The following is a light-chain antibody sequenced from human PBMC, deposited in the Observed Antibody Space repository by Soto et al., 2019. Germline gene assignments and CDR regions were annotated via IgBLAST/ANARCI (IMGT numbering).Light chain of an antibody. CDR3: QHYNDWPPAFT. J-gene: IGKJ3*01. V-gene: IGKV3-15*01. CDR1: QSLSRN. Sequence: EILMTQSPATLSVSPGERATLSCRASQSLSRNLAWYQQKPGQASRLLIYGASTRASGIPARFSGGGSGTEFTLTISSLQSEDFALYYCQHYNDWPPAFTFGPGTKVDL. CDR2: GAS.